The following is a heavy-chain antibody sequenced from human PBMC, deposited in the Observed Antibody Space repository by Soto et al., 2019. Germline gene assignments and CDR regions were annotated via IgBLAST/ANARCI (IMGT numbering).Heavy chain of an antibody. Sequence: SETLSLTCSVPGGSMSESFWSWIRQSPGKGLEWIGYIYYLGSTDYNPSLKSRVTISVDTSKRQFSLRLTSVTAADTAVYYCARDGYDGSGSPYPAYWGPGTQVTVS. CDR3: ARDGYDGSGSPYPAY. V-gene: IGHV4-59*01. CDR1: GGSMSESF. D-gene: IGHD3-10*01. CDR2: IYYLGST. J-gene: IGHJ4*02.